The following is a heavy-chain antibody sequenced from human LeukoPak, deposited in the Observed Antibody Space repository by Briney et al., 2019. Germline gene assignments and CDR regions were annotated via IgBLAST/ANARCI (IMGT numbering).Heavy chain of an antibody. D-gene: IGHD2-2*02. Sequence: GGSLRLSCAASGFTFTTSWMHWFRQAPEKGLVWVSRINNDGGSTNYADSVKGRFTISRDNAKNTLYLQMNSLRAEDTAVYYCVRDIHSADYGDNWGQGTLVTVSS. CDR2: INNDGGST. J-gene: IGHJ4*02. V-gene: IGHV3-74*01. CDR3: VRDIHSADYGDN. CDR1: GFTFTTSW.